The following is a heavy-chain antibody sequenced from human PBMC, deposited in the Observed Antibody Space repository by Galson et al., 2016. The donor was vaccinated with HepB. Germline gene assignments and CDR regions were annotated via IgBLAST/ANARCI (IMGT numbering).Heavy chain of an antibody. J-gene: IGHJ4*02. CDR2: ISYDGSNK. V-gene: IGHV3-30*03. CDR3: ARSTYVAAAGNFDS. D-gene: IGHD6-13*01. CDR1: GFTFSSYG. Sequence: SLRLSCAASGFTFSSYGMHWVRQAPGKELEWVALISYDGSNKYYGDSVKGRFTISRDNSKNTLYLQMNSLRAEDTAVYYCARSTYVAAAGNFDSWGQGTLVTVSS.